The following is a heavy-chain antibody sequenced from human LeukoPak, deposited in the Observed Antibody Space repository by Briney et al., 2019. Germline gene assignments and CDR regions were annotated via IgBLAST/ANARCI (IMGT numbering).Heavy chain of an antibody. Sequence: AASVKVSCKASGYILTDYYMHWVRQAPGQGLEWMGWINPNSGGTNYAQKFQGRVTMTRDTSISTAYMELSRLRSDDTAVYYCARGGIYCSGGSCYGDIGWVYYFDYWGQGTLVTVSS. V-gene: IGHV1-2*02. CDR2: INPNSGGT. D-gene: IGHD2-15*01. CDR3: ARGGIYCSGGSCYGDIGWVYYFDY. CDR1: GYILTDYY. J-gene: IGHJ4*02.